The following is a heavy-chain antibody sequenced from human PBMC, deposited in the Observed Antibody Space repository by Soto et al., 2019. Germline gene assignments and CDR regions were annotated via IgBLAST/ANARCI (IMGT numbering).Heavy chain of an antibody. V-gene: IGHV4-39*01. D-gene: IGHD4-17*01. CDR3: ARHPTVTTTYTWYFDL. CDR1: GGSISSSSYY. Sequence: QLQLQESGPGLVKPSETLSLTCTVSGGSISSSSYYWGWIRQPPGKGLEWIGSIYYNGNSYYNPSLKSRVTLSADTSKKQFSLKLRSVTAADTAVYYCARHPTVTTTYTWYFDLWGRGTLVTVSS. CDR2: IYYNGNS. J-gene: IGHJ2*01.